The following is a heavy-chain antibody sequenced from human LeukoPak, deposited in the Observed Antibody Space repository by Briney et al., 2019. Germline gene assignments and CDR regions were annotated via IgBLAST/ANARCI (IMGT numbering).Heavy chain of an antibody. D-gene: IGHD5-12*01. CDR2: ISWNSGSI. CDR3: AKDKRGYSGYDSDFDY. CDR1: GFTFDDYT. Sequence: PGGSLRLSCAASGFTFDDYTMHWVRRAPGKGLEWVSGISWNSGSIGYADSVKGRFTISRDNAKNSLYLQMNSLRAEDTALYYCAKDKRGYSGYDSDFDYWGQGTLVTVSS. J-gene: IGHJ4*02. V-gene: IGHV3-9*01.